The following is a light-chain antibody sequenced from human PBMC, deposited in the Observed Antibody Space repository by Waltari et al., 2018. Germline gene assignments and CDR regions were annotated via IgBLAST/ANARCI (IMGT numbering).Light chain of an antibody. Sequence: IVLTQSPGTLSMSPGEGVTLSCRASQSLNRALAWYQQKPGQAPRLLIYNVFNRATDIPDRFSGSGSGTEFSLTISILEPEDFAVYYCQHYVNLPATFGQGTRVEIK. J-gene: IGKJ1*01. V-gene: IGKV3-20*01. CDR2: NVF. CDR1: QSLNRA. CDR3: QHYVNLPAT.